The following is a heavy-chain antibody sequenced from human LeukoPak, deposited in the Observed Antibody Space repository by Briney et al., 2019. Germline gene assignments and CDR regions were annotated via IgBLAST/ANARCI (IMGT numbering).Heavy chain of an antibody. D-gene: IGHD3-9*01. CDR1: GFTFSSYS. J-gene: IGHJ4*02. CDR2: ISSSSSYI. V-gene: IGHV3-21*01. CDR3: ARDRGYDILTGRSGGFDY. Sequence: PGGSLRLSCAASGFTFSSYSMNWVRQAPGKGLEWVSSISSSSSYIYYADSVKGRFTIPRDNAKNSLYLQMNSLRAEDTAVYYCARDRGYDILTGRSGGFDYWGQGTLVTVSS.